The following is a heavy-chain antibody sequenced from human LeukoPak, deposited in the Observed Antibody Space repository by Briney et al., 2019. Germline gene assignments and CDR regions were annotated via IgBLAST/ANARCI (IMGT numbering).Heavy chain of an antibody. CDR2: IYTSGST. J-gene: IGHJ5*02. D-gene: IGHD6-13*01. CDR3: ARYVSSSWYPDWFDP. Sequence: SETLSLTCTVSGGSIRSYYWSWIRQPAGKGLEWIGRIYTSGSTNYNPSLKSRVTMSVDTSKNQFSLKLSSVTAADTAVYYCARYVSSSWYPDWFDPWGQGTLVTVSS. CDR1: GGSIRSYY. V-gene: IGHV4-4*07.